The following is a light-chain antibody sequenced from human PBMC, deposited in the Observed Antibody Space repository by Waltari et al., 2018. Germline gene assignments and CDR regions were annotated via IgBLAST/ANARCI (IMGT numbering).Light chain of an antibody. J-gene: IGKJ1*01. CDR3: QQSYSTPWT. CDR2: AAS. Sequence: DIEMTQSPSSLSASVGDRVTITCRASQSIGGNLNWYQQTPGRAPKVLIYAASSVQSGVPSRFSGRGSGTEFTLTISSLQPEDFATYYCQQSYSTPWTVGQGTKVEIK. CDR1: QSIGGN. V-gene: IGKV1-39*01.